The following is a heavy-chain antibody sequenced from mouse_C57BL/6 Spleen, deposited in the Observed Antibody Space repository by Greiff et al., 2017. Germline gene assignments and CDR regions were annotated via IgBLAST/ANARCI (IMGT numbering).Heavy chain of an antibody. V-gene: IGHV1-82*01. J-gene: IGHJ4*01. CDR3: AREDGYDGNSLHYYAMDY. CDR1: GYAFSSSW. D-gene: IGHD1-1*01. CDR2: IYPGDGDT. Sequence: QVQLQQSGPELVKPGASVKISCKASGYAFSSSWMNWVKQRPGKGLEWIGRIYPGDGDTNYNGKFKGKATLTADKSSSTAYMQLSSLTSEDAAVYCCAREDGYDGNSLHYYAMDYWGQGTSVTVSS.